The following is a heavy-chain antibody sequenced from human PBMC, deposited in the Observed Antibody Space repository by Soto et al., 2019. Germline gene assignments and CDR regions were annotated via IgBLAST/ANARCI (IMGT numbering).Heavy chain of an antibody. CDR1: GFTFSNYA. V-gene: IGHV3-30-3*01. CDR2: ISYDGSNK. J-gene: IGHJ3*02. CDR3: ARDQRDDAFDI. Sequence: QVQLVESGGGVVQPGRSLRLSCAASGFTFSNYAMHWVRQAPGKGLEWVAGISYDGSNKYYADSVKGRFTISRDNSKNTLYLQMNSLRAEDTAVYYCARDQRDDAFDIWGQGTMVTVSS.